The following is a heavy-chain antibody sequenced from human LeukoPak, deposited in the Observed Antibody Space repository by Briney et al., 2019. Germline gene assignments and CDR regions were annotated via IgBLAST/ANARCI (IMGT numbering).Heavy chain of an antibody. D-gene: IGHD5-24*01. CDR1: GFTFSTYP. V-gene: IGHV3-21*05. J-gene: IGHJ4*02. CDR2: IRDTGNDM. Sequence: GGALRLSCAASGFTFSTYPMNWVRQAPGKGLEWISNIRDTGNDMYYADSVKGRFTISRDNAKNSLYLQMNSLRAEDTAIYYCTRVGYIDEGIDYWGQGTLVTVSS. CDR3: TRVGYIDEGIDY.